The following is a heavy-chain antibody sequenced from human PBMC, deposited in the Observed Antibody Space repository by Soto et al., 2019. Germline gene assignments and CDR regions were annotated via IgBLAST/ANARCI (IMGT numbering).Heavy chain of an antibody. D-gene: IGHD3-22*01. CDR3: ARDYYYDSSGYYRYYYYGMDV. J-gene: IGHJ6*02. CDR2: ISSSSSYI. V-gene: IGHV3-21*01. Sequence: GGSLRLSCAASGFTFSSYSMNWVRQAPGEGLEWVSSISSSSSYIYYADSVKGRFTISRDNAKNSLYLQMNSLRAEDTAVYYCARDYYYDSSGYYRYYYYGMDVWGQGTTVTVSS. CDR1: GFTFSSYS.